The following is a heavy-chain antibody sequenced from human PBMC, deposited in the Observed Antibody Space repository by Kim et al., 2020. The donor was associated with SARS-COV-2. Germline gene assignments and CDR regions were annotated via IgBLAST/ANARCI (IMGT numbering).Heavy chain of an antibody. D-gene: IGHD3-10*01. Sequence: KCPPSLESRVTISLDTSKNQFSLKLGSVTAADTAVYYCAREGYSGWFDPWGQGTLVTVSS. J-gene: IGHJ5*02. CDR3: AREGYSGWFDP. V-gene: IGHV4-59*01.